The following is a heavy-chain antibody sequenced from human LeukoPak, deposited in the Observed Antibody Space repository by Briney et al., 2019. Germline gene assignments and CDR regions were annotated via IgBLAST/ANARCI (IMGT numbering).Heavy chain of an antibody. CDR3: ANNWNCDH. D-gene: IGHD1-1*01. J-gene: IGHJ5*02. CDR1: GFIFSNYA. V-gene: IGHV3-23*01. Sequence: PGGSLRLSCAASGFIFSNYAMTRVRQAPGKGLEWVSVISASGDGKYYVESVKGRFTISRDNSKNTLFLQMNSLRAEDTAIYYCANNWNCDHWGQGTLVTVSS. CDR2: ISASGDGK.